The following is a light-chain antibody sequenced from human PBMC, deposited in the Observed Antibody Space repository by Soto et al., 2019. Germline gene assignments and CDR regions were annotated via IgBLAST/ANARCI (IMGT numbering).Light chain of an antibody. Sequence: EIVLTQSPATLSLSPGERATLSCRASQGVSSYLAWYQQKPGQAPRLLIYGISKRAAGIPDRFTGSGSGTDFTLTISRLEPEDFAVYYCQQYGGSPRTFGQGTKVDI. CDR2: GIS. CDR3: QQYGGSPRT. V-gene: IGKV3-20*01. CDR1: QGVSSY. J-gene: IGKJ1*01.